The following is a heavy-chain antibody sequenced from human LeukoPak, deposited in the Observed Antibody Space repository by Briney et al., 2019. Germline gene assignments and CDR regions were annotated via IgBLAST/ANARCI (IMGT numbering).Heavy chain of an antibody. Sequence: GGSLRLSCAASGFTFRSDGMNWVRQAPGKGLEWVSGISGSGANTYYADSVKGRFTISRDNSKNTLYLQMNSLRAEDTAVYYCARDQSGVGGFDPWGQGTLVTVSS. CDR3: ARDQSGVGGFDP. CDR2: ISGSGANT. CDR1: GFTFRSDG. V-gene: IGHV3-23*01. D-gene: IGHD6-25*01. J-gene: IGHJ5*02.